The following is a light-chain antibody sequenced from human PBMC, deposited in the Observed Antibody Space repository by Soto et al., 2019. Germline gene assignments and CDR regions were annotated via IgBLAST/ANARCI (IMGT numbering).Light chain of an antibody. Sequence: EIVMTQSPATLSVSPGERATLSCRASQSVSSNLAWYQQKPGQAPRLLIYGASTRATGIPARFSGSGSGTEFTLTISSLQSEDFAVYYCQQYNNWPPGHTCGGGTKVEIK. CDR2: GAS. V-gene: IGKV3-15*01. CDR1: QSVSSN. J-gene: IGKJ4*01. CDR3: QQYNNWPPGHT.